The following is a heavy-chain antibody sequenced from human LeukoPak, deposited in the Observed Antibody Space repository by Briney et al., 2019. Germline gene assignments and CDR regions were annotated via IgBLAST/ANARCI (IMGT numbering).Heavy chain of an antibody. Sequence: GGSLRLSCAASGFNFSMYAMPWVRQAPGKGLEWVTVASYDGSNKFYAAPVKGRFTISRDNSKNTLYVHMGGLRAEDTAVHYCVRDVSEPYWEITYFFDSWGQGTLVSVSS. CDR3: VRDVSEPYWEITYFFDS. CDR1: GFNFSMYA. CDR2: ASYDGSNK. V-gene: IGHV3-30-3*01. D-gene: IGHD1-20*01. J-gene: IGHJ4*02.